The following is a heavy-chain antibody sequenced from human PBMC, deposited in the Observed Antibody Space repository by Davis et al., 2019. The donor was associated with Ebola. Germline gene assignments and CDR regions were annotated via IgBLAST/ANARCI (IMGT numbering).Heavy chain of an antibody. CDR2: IWYDGSNK. CDR3: AREQPCGGSCYYYYGMDV. Sequence: PGGSLRLSCAASGFTFSSYGMHWVRQAPGKGLEWVAVIWYDGSNKYYADSVKGRFTISRDNSKNTLYLQMNSLRAEDTAVYYCAREQPCGGSCYYYYGMDVWGQGTTVTVSS. J-gene: IGHJ6*02. D-gene: IGHD2-15*01. CDR1: GFTFSSYG. V-gene: IGHV3-33*01.